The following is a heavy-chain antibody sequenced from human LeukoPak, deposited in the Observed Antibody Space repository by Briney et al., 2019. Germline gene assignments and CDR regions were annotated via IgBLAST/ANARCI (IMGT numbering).Heavy chain of an antibody. V-gene: IGHV1-69*05. J-gene: IGHJ4*02. Sequence: ASVKVSCKASGGTFSSYAISWVRQAHGQGLEWMGGIIPIFGTANYAQKFQGRVTITTDESTSTAYMELSSLRSEDTAVYYCARKTYYGSGSYGDYWGQGTLVTVSS. CDR1: GGTFSSYA. CDR2: IIPIFGTA. CDR3: ARKTYYGSGSYGDY. D-gene: IGHD3-10*01.